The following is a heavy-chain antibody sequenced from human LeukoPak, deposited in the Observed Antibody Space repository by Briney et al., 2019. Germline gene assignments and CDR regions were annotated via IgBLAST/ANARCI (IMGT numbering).Heavy chain of an antibody. Sequence: SETLSLTCAVYGGSFSCYYWSWIRQPPGKGLEWIGEINHSGSTNYNPSLKSRATISVDTSKNQFSLKLSSVTAADTAVYYCARLRYFDWLKEVYYFDYWGQGTLVTVSS. CDR1: GGSFSCYY. CDR3: ARLRYFDWLKEVYYFDY. J-gene: IGHJ4*02. D-gene: IGHD3-9*01. V-gene: IGHV4-34*01. CDR2: INHSGST.